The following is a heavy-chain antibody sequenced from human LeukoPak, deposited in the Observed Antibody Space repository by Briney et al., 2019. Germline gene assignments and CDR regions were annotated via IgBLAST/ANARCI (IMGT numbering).Heavy chain of an antibody. CDR1: GGSFSGYY. J-gene: IGHJ4*02. V-gene: IGHV4-34*01. CDR2: INHSGDA. D-gene: IGHD3-22*01. CDR3: ARGNLYYYDSSGYYFKFDY. Sequence: SETLSLTCAVYGGSFSGYYWSWIRQPPGKGLEWIGEINHSGDATYNPSLKSRVTISVDTSKNQFSLKLSSVTAADTAVYYCARGNLYYYDSSGYYFKFDYWGQGTLVTVSS.